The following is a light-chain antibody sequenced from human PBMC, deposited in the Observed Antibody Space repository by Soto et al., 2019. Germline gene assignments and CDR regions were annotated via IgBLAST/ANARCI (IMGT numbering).Light chain of an antibody. CDR3: SSYTKRNVV. Sequence: QSALTQPASVSGSPGQSITISCTATSSDVGEFKYVSWYQQHPGKAPKLMISEVSKRPSGVSNRFSGSKSGNTASLTISGLQAEDEADYYCSSYTKRNVVFGGGTKLTVL. CDR1: SSDVGEFKY. V-gene: IGLV2-14*03. CDR2: EVS. J-gene: IGLJ2*01.